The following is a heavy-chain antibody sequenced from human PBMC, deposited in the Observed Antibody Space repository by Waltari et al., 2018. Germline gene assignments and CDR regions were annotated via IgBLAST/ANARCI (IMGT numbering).Heavy chain of an antibody. CDR3: ATIVGERVWFYFKDV. CDR2: NYNTGNT. Sequence: DVLLAESGGGLIQPGGSLRLSCEGSGLNLRPSYMGWVRQAPGQGVEGGAVNYNTGNTQHAESVKGRFTISRDISKSSVYLQMNGLRAEDTAVYYCATIVGERVWFYFKDVWGKGTTVTVSS. D-gene: IGHD1-1*01. CDR1: GLNLRPSY. V-gene: IGHV3-53*01. J-gene: IGHJ6*03.